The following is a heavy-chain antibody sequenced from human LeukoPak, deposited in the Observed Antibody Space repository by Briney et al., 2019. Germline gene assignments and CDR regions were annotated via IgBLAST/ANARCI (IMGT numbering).Heavy chain of an antibody. Sequence: GGSLRLSCAASGFTFSSYWMSWVRQAPGKGLEWVANIKQDGSEKYYVDSVKGRFTISRDNAKNSLYLQMNSLRAEDTDVYYCARDNIVVVPATMTMGYYYYGMDVWGKGTTVTVSS. CDR3: ARDNIVVVPATMTMGYYYYGMDV. D-gene: IGHD2-2*01. CDR1: GFTFSSYW. CDR2: IKQDGSEK. J-gene: IGHJ6*04. V-gene: IGHV3-7*03.